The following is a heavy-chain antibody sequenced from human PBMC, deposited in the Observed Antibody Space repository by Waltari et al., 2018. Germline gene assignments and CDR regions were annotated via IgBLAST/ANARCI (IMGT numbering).Heavy chain of an antibody. J-gene: IGHJ6*02. V-gene: IGHV4-31*03. CDR1: GGSISSGGYY. D-gene: IGHD2-2*01. Sequence: QVQLQESGPGLVKPSQTLSLTCTVSGGSISSGGYYWSWIRQHPGQGLEGSGYIYYSGSTYYNPSLKSRVTISVDTSKNQFSLKLSSVTAADTAVYYCARDSGPYCSSTSCYSHLKLLEHYGMDVWGQGTTVTVSS. CDR3: ARDSGPYCSSTSCYSHLKLLEHYGMDV. CDR2: IYYSGST.